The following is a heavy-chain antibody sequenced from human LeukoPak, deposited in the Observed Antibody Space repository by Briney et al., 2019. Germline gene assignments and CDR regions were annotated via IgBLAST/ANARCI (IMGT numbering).Heavy chain of an antibody. Sequence: GGSLRLSCAASGFTFSSYAMSWVRQAPGKGLEWVSGISGSGGSTYDAHSVKGRFTISRDNSRNTLYLQMNSLRAEDTAVYYCATSYYDSSWGQGTLVTVSS. CDR1: GFTFSSYA. D-gene: IGHD3-22*01. CDR3: ATSYYDSS. V-gene: IGHV3-23*01. J-gene: IGHJ4*02. CDR2: ISGSGGST.